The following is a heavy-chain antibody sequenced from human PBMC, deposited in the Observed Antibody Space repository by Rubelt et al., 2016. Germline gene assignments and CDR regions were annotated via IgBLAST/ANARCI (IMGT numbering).Heavy chain of an antibody. Sequence: QVQLVQSGAEVKKPGSSVKVSCKASGGTFSSYAISWVRQAPGQGLEWMGGIIPIFGTANYAQKFQGRVRITADKSPSPAYMELSSLRSEDTAVYYCARDLVGVVITTHDAFDIWGQGTMVTVSS. J-gene: IGHJ3*02. CDR3: ARDLVGVVITTHDAFDI. D-gene: IGHD3-22*01. V-gene: IGHV1-69*06. CDR2: IIPIFGTA. CDR1: GGTFSSYA.